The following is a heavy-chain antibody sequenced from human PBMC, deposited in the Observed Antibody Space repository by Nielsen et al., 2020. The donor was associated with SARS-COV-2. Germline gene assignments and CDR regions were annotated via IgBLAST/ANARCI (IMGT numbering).Heavy chain of an antibody. CDR3: AKLVGATDWYFDL. CDR1: GFSFDDYA. J-gene: IGHJ2*01. CDR2: ISWNSGSV. Sequence: SLKISCAASGFSFDDYAMHWVRQAPGKGLEWVSGISWNSGSVGYADSVTGRFTISRDNAKSSLHLQMNSLRPEDTALYYCAKLVGATDWYFDLWGRGTLVTVSS. V-gene: IGHV3-9*01. D-gene: IGHD1-26*01.